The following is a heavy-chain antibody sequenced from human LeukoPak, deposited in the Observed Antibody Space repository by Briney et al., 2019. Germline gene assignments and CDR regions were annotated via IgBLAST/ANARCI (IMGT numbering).Heavy chain of an antibody. V-gene: IGHV1-8*01. CDR3: ARSGYSSSKFDY. J-gene: IGHJ4*02. CDR2: MNPNSGNT. CDR1: GYTFTSYD. Sequence: ASVMVSCKASGYTFTSYDINWVRQATGQGLEWMGWMNPNSGNTGYAQKFQGRVTITRNTSISTAYMELSSLRSEDTAVYYCARSGYSSSKFDYWGQGTLVTVSS. D-gene: IGHD6-13*01.